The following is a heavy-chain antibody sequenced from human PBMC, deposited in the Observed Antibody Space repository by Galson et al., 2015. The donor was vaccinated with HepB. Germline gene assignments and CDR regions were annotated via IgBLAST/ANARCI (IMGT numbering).Heavy chain of an antibody. J-gene: IGHJ6*02. V-gene: IGHV3-21*01. D-gene: IGHD6-13*01. Sequence: SLRLSCAASGFTFSSYSMNWVRQAPGKGLEWVSSISSSSSYIYYADSVKGRFTISRDNAKNSLYLQMYSLRAEDTAVYYCARSRRPYSSSWYVSLYGMDVWGQGTTVTVSS. CDR1: GFTFSSYS. CDR3: ARSRRPYSSSWYVSLYGMDV. CDR2: ISSSSSYI.